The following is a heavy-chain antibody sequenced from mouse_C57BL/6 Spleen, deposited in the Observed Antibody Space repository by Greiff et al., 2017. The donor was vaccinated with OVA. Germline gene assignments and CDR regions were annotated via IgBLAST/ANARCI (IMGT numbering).Heavy chain of an antibody. CDR2: ISSGSSTI. CDR3: ARHGYHG. J-gene: IGHJ2*01. V-gene: IGHV5-17*01. Sequence: EVKLVESGGGLVKPGGSLKLSCAASGFTFSDYGMHWVRQAPEQGLEWVAYISSGSSTIYYADTVKGRFTISRDNAKNTLFLQMTSLRSEDTAMYYCARHGYHGWGQGTTLTVSS. D-gene: IGHD2-2*01. CDR1: GFTFSDYG.